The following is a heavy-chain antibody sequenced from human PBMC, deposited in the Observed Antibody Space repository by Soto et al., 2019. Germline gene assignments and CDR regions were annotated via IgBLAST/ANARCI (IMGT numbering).Heavy chain of an antibody. J-gene: IGHJ5*02. V-gene: IGHV4-59*01. D-gene: IGHD6-13*01. CDR2: IYYGGST. Sequence: QVQLQESGPGLVKPSETLSLTCTVSGGSISSYYWSWIRQPPGKGLEWIGYIYYGGSTNYNHSLKSRATISVDTSKNQCSLKLSSVTAADTAVYYCARDLAAAGGRFDPWGQGTLVTVSS. CDR3: ARDLAAAGGRFDP. CDR1: GGSISSYY.